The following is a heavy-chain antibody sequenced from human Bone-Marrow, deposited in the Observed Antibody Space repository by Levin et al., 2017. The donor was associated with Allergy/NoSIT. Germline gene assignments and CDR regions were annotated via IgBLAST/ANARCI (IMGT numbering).Heavy chain of an antibody. CDR3: ARAGGRPVADSFDY. Sequence: GGSLRLSCAASGFTFSSFGMHWVHHTPGRGLEWVAIIWNDGSKIFYADSVKGRFIISRDNSKNTLYLQMNTLRAEDTGVYYCARAGGRPVADSFDYWGQGTLVTVSS. CDR1: GFTFSSFG. D-gene: IGHD6-19*01. CDR2: IWNDGSKI. J-gene: IGHJ4*02. V-gene: IGHV3-33*01.